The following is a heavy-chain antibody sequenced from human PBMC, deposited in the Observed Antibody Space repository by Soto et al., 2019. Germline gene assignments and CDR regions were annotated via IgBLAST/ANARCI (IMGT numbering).Heavy chain of an antibody. J-gene: IGHJ4*02. CDR2: INHSGST. CDR3: ARGRYYDSSGYYYFDY. CDR1: CGSFSGYY. V-gene: IGHV4-34*01. Sequence: PSETLSLTCAVYCGSFSGYYWSWIRQPPGKGLEWIGEINHSGSTNYNPSLESRVTISVDTSKNQFSLKLSSVTAADTAVYYCARGRYYDSSGYYYFDYWGQGTLVTVSS. D-gene: IGHD3-22*01.